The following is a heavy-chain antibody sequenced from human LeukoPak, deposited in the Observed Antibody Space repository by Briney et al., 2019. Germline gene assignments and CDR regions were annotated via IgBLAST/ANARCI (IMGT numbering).Heavy chain of an antibody. V-gene: IGHV4-59*01. CDR1: GGSISNYY. Sequence: PSETLSLTCTVSGGSISNYYWNWIRQPPGKGLEWIGFIYSSGTTNYNPSLKSRVTISVDTSKNQFSLKLSSVTAADTAVYYCARAPVGGAPPRDYYFDYWGQGTLVTVSS. J-gene: IGHJ4*02. CDR3: ARAPVGGAPPRDYYFDY. D-gene: IGHD1-26*01. CDR2: IYSSGTT.